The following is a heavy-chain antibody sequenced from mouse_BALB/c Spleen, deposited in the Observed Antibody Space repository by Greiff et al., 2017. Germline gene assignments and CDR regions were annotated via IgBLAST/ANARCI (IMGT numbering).Heavy chain of an antibody. D-gene: IGHD2-14*01. CDR1: GFAFSSYD. J-gene: IGHJ2*01. V-gene: IGHV5-12-1*01. CDR3: ARRGRYDALDY. Sequence: DVKLVESGGGLVKPGGSLKLSCAASGFAFSSYDMSWVRQTPEKRLEWVAYISSGGGSTYYPDTVKGRFTISRDNAKNTLYLQMSSLKSEDTAMYYCARRGRYDALDYWGQGTTLTVSS. CDR2: ISSGGGST.